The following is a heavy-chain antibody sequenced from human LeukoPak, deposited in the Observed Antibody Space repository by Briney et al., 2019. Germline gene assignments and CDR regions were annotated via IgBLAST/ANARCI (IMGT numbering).Heavy chain of an antibody. CDR1: GFTFANYG. CDR2: IWHDDSKR. J-gene: IGHJ4*02. CDR3: AREEGRSPGSSSGH. D-gene: IGHD1-1*01. V-gene: IGHV3-33*01. Sequence: GGSLRLSCAASGFTFANYGMHWVRQAPGKGLEWLALIWHDDSKRKYADSVKGRFTISRDNSKDTLYLQMDSLRVEDTAVYYCAREEGRSPGSSSGHWGQGTLVAVSS.